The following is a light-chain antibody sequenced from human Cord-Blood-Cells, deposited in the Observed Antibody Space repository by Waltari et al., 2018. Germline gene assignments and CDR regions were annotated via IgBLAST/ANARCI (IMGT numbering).Light chain of an antibody. CDR2: DVR. CDR1: SSDVGGYNY. V-gene: IGLV2-14*01. J-gene: IGLJ2*01. Sequence: QSALTQPASVSGSPGQSITISCTGTSSDVGGYNYVSWYQQHPGKAPKLMIYDVRSRPSGVSKRFSGAKSGNTGSLTIAGLQAEDEADYYCSSYTSSGTVVFGGGTKRAVL. CDR3: SSYTSSGTVV.